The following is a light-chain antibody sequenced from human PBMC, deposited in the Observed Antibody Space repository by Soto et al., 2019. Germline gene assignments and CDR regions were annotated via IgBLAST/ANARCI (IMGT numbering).Light chain of an antibody. J-gene: IGKJ1*01. CDR1: QSLSSNF. Sequence: EIVLTQSPGTLSLSPGERATLSCRASQSLSSNFLAWYQHIPGQAPRLLIYAASSRATGVPDRFSGSGSGADFTLTISSLEPDDFAVYYCLQYGDSPRTFGQGTKVEIK. V-gene: IGKV3-20*01. CDR2: AAS. CDR3: LQYGDSPRT.